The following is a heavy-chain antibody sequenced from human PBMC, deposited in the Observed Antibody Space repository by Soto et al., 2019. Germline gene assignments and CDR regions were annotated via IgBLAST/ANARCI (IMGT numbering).Heavy chain of an antibody. D-gene: IGHD2-8*01. CDR1: GYTFTSYY. J-gene: IGHJ6*02. V-gene: IGHV1-46*01. Sequence: QVQLVQSGAEVKKPGASVKVSCKASGYTFTSYYMHWVRQAPGQGLEWMGIINPSGGSTSYAQKFQGRVTMTRDTSTSTVYMELSSLRSEDTAVYYCAISTNVGGMDVWGQGTTVTVSS. CDR2: INPSGGST. CDR3: AISTNVGGMDV.